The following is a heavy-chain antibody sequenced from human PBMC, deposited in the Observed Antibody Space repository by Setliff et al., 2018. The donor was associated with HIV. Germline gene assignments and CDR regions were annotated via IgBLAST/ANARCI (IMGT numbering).Heavy chain of an antibody. V-gene: IGHV3-7*01. Sequence: GGSLRLSCAASGFTFSSYWMNWVRQAPGKGLEWVANIKQDRSAKNYVDSVRGRFTFSRDNAENSLYLQMNSLGVEDTAVYYCTRDWAYDAFDYWGQGTQVTVSS. D-gene: IGHD5-12*01. CDR3: TRDWAYDAFDY. J-gene: IGHJ4*02. CDR1: GFTFSSYW. CDR2: IKQDRSAK.